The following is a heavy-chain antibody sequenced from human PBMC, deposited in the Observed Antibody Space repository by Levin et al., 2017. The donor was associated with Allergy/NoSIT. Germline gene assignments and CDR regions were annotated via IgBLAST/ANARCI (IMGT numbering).Heavy chain of an antibody. D-gene: IGHD2/OR15-2a*01. V-gene: IGHV3-21*01. J-gene: IGHJ4*02. CDR1: ESTFSSYS. CDR3: AIQPPPSSRTTYVLYDY. CDR2: IDPTSTYI. Sequence: PGGSLRLSCAASESTFSSYSMNWVRQAPGKGLEWVSSIDPTSTYIYYADSVKGRFTISRDNSKNSLYLQLNSLGAEDTAVYYCAIQPPPSSRTTYVLYDYWGLGTLVTVSS.